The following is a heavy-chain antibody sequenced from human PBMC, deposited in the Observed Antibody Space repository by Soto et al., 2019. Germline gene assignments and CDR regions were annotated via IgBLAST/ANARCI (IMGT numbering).Heavy chain of an antibody. V-gene: IGHV3-53*01. Sequence: GGSLRLSCAASGFTVSSNYMSWVRQAPGKGLEWVSVIYSGGSTYYADSVKGRFTISRDNSKNTLYLQMNSLRAEDTAVYYCARVLRGRNPASISYFDYWGQGTLVTVSS. CDR3: ARVLRGRNPASISYFDY. CDR1: GFTVSSNY. CDR2: IYSGGST. D-gene: IGHD1-1*01. J-gene: IGHJ4*02.